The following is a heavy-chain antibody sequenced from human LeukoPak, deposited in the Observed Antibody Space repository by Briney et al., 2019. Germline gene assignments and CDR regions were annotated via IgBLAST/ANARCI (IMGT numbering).Heavy chain of an antibody. Sequence: GGSLRLSCAASGFTFSTSAMSWVRQAPGKGLEWVSGISGSGGSTYYADSVKGRFTISRDNTKNTLYLQMNSLRAEDTAVYYCAKDRHAPGRYCSSTSCFPFDSWGQGTLVTVSS. CDR1: GFTFSTSA. V-gene: IGHV3-23*01. J-gene: IGHJ5*01. CDR2: ISGSGGST. D-gene: IGHD2-2*01. CDR3: AKDRHAPGRYCSSTSCFPFDS.